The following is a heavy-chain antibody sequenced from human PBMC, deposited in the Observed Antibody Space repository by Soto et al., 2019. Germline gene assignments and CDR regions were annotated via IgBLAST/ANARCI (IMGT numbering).Heavy chain of an antibody. J-gene: IGHJ4*02. CDR1: GFTFTRYS. CDR3: ARESEDLTSNFDY. Sequence: GGSLRLSCAASGFTFTRYSMNWVRQAPGKGPEWVSSISSTTNYIYYGDSMKGRFTISRDNAKNSLYLEMNSLRAEDTAVYHCARESEDLTSNFDYWGQGTLVTVSS. V-gene: IGHV3-21*06. CDR2: ISSTTNYI.